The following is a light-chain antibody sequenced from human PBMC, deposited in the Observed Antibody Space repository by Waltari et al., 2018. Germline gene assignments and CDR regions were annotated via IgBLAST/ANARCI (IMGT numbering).Light chain of an antibody. J-gene: IGLJ2*01. V-gene: IGLV2-8*01. CDR3: STYAGTNNFVV. CDR1: SNDVGAFDY. Sequence: QSALTQPPSASGSPGHSVTISCTGTSNDVGAFDYVSWYQQHPGKAPKVVISEVTKRPSGVPDRFSGSSSGNTAFLTVSGLQPEDEANYYCSTYAGTNNFVVFGGGTKLTVL. CDR2: EVT.